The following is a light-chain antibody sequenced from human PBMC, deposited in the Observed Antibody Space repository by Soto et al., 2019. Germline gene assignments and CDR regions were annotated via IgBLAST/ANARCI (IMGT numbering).Light chain of an antibody. CDR2: AAS. CDR1: QSISSY. J-gene: IGKJ1*01. V-gene: IGKV1-39*01. Sequence: DIQMTQSPSSLSASVGDRVTITCRASQSISSYLNWYQQKPGKAPKLLIYAASSLQSGVPSRFSGSGSGTDFTLTISSLQPDDFATYYCQEYTSYSWTFGQGTKVDI. CDR3: QEYTSYSWT.